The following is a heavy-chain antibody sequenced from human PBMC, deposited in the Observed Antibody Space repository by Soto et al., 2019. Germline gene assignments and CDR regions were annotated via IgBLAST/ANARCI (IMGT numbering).Heavy chain of an antibody. D-gene: IGHD4-17*01. CDR1: GGSIRSGDYY. CDR3: ARGSRYGDYVAPFDK. Sequence: NPSETLSLTCSVSGGSIRSGDYYWSWIRQPPGKGLEWIGHIYNSGSTYYSPSLMSRVSMSVATSKNQFSLKLTSVTAADTAVYYCARGSRYGDYVAPFDKWGQGTLVTVSS. CDR2: IYNSGST. J-gene: IGHJ4*02. V-gene: IGHV4-30-4*01.